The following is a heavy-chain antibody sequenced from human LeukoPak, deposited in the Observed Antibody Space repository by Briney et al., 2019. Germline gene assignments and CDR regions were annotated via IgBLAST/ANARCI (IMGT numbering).Heavy chain of an antibody. Sequence: GGPLRLSCAASGFTFSSYAMHWVRQAPGKGLEYVSAISSNGGSTYYANSVKGRFTISRDNSKNTLYLQMGSLRAEDMAVYYCARDGGYSYGSPSYYFDYWGQGTLVTVSS. J-gene: IGHJ4*02. CDR3: ARDGGYSYGSPSYYFDY. CDR1: GFTFSSYA. CDR2: ISSNGGST. D-gene: IGHD5-18*01. V-gene: IGHV3-64*01.